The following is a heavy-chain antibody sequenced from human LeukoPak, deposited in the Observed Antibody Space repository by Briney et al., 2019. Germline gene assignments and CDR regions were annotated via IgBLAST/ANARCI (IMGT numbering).Heavy chain of an antibody. CDR1: GGSFSGYY. D-gene: IGHD1-1*01. Sequence: SETLSLTCAVYGGSFSGYYWSWIRQPPGKGLEWIGEINHSGSTNYNPSLKSRVTISVDTSKNQFSLKLSSVTAADTAVYYCASGETTPLDYWGQGTLVTVSS. V-gene: IGHV4-34*01. CDR3: ASGETTPLDY. CDR2: INHSGST. J-gene: IGHJ4*02.